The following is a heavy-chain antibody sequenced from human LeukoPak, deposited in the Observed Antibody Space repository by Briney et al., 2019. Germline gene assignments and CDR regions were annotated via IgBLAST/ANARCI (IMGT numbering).Heavy chain of an antibody. CDR3: AGSGDYCSGGSCYRGYFDY. CDR2: IIPIFGIA. J-gene: IGHJ4*02. D-gene: IGHD2-15*01. Sequence: SVKVSCKASGGTFSSYAISWVRQAPGQGLEWMGRIIPIFGIANYAQKFQGRVTITADKSTSTAYMELSSLRSEDTAVYYCAGSGDYCSGGSCYRGYFDYWGQGTLVTVSS. CDR1: GGTFSSYA. V-gene: IGHV1-69*04.